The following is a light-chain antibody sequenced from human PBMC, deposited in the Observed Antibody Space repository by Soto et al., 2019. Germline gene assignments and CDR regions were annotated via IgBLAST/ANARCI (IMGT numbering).Light chain of an antibody. CDR2: GAS. Sequence: EIGLTQSPGTLSWSPGERATLSCRVSQSVSSSYLAWYQQKPGQAPRLLIYGASSRATGIPDRFSGSGSGTDFTLTISRLEPEDFAVYYCQQYGSSPWTFGQGTKVDI. CDR1: QSVSSSY. V-gene: IGKV3-20*01. J-gene: IGKJ1*01. CDR3: QQYGSSPWT.